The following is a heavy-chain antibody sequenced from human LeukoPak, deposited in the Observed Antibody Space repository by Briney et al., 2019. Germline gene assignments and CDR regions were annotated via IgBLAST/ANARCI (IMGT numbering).Heavy chain of an antibody. J-gene: IGHJ4*02. CDR3: AREGPSSYCSGGSCYLDY. V-gene: IGHV3-48*03. D-gene: IGHD2-15*01. CDR1: GFTFSSYE. CDR2: ISSSGSTI. Sequence: GGSLRLSCAASGFTFSSYEMNWVRQAPGKGLEWVSYISSSGSTIYYADSVKGRFTISRDNATNSLYLQMNSLRAEDTAVYYCAREGPSSYCSGGSCYLDYWGQGTLVTVSS.